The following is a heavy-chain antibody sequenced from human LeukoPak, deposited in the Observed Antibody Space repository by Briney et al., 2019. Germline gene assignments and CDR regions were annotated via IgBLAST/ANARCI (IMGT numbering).Heavy chain of an antibody. CDR3: ARDTYCSGGSCPNDAFDV. D-gene: IGHD2-15*01. Sequence: GASVKVSCKASGYTFTSYYMHWVRQAPGQGLEWMGIINPSGGSTSYAQKFQGRVTMTRDTSTSTVYIELSSLRSEDTAVYYCARDTYCSGGSCPNDAFDVWGQGTMVTVSS. CDR2: INPSGGST. V-gene: IGHV1-46*01. CDR1: GYTFTSYY. J-gene: IGHJ3*01.